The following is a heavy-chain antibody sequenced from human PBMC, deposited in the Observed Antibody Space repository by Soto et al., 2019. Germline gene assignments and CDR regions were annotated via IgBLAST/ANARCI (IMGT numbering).Heavy chain of an antibody. CDR2: ISGSGGST. J-gene: IGHJ4*02. CDR1: GFTFSSYA. V-gene: IGHV3-23*01. CDR3: AKDYQVRGVIITGNFDY. Sequence: GGSLRLSCAASGFTFSSYAMSWVRQAPGKGLEWVSAISGSGGSTYYADSVKGRFTISRDNSKNTLYLQMNSLRAEDTAVYYCAKDYQVRGVIITGNFDYWGQGTLVTVSS. D-gene: IGHD3-10*01.